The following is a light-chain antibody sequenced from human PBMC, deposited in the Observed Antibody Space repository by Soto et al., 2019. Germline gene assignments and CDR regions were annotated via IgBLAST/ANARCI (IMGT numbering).Light chain of an antibody. CDR2: GTS. V-gene: IGKV3-15*01. Sequence: EVVMTQSLATLSVSPGDRGALSCRASQSVRSNLAWYQQKPGQAPRLLIYGTSTRATDIPARFSGSGSGTEFTLTISSLQSEDFAVYYCQQYNNWPEITFGQGRRLEIK. CDR3: QQYNNWPEIT. J-gene: IGKJ5*01. CDR1: QSVRSN.